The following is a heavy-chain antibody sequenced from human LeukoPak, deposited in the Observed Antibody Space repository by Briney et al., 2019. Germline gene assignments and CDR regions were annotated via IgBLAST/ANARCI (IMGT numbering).Heavy chain of an antibody. V-gene: IGHV1-69*05. J-gene: IGHJ6*03. D-gene: IGHD2-2*01. CDR1: GGTFSSYA. CDR2: IIPIFGTA. Sequence: GASVKVSCKASGGTFSSYAISWVRQAPGQGLEWMGGIIPIFGTANYAQKFQGRVTITTDESTSTAYMELSSLRSEDTAVYYCATQQYCSSTSCHLNYYYMDVWGKGTTVTVSS. CDR3: ATQQYCSSTSCHLNYYYMDV.